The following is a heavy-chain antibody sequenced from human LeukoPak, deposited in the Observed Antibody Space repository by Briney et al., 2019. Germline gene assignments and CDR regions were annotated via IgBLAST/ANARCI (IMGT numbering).Heavy chain of an antibody. D-gene: IGHD2-15*01. Sequence: GASVKVSCKASGYTFTTYGISWVRQAPGQGLEWMGWISPYNGNTNYAQKLQGRVTMTTDTSTSTAYMELRSLRFDDTAVYYCARDRAVVVAAIDYWGQGTLVTVSS. CDR2: ISPYNGNT. J-gene: IGHJ4*02. CDR1: GYTFTTYG. V-gene: IGHV1-18*01. CDR3: ARDRAVVVAAIDY.